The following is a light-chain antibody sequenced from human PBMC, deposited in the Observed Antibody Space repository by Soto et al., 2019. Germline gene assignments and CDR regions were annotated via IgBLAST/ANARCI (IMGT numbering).Light chain of an antibody. CDR1: QGISSY. CDR2: AAS. CDR3: QQHYTYPLT. J-gene: IGKJ3*01. V-gene: IGKV1-8*01. Sequence: AILMTQSPSSFFASPGDRVTITCRASQGISSYLAWYQQKPGKAPKLLIYAASTLQSGVPSRFSGSGSGTDFTLTISCLQSEDFATYYCQQHYTYPLTFGPGTKVDI.